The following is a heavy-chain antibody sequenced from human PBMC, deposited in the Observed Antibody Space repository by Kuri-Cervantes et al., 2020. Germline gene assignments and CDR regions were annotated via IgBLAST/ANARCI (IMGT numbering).Heavy chain of an antibody. V-gene: IGHV3-30*03. Sequence: SCAASGFAFSTYGMHWVRQAPGKGLEWVAVILYDGSNKYYADSVKGRFTISRDNSKNTLFLQMNSLRAEDTAVYYCARDDITMVRGVIITIYGMDVWGQGTTVTVSS. CDR1: GFAFSTYG. D-gene: IGHD3-10*01. CDR3: ARDDITMVRGVIITIYGMDV. CDR2: ILYDGSNK. J-gene: IGHJ6*02.